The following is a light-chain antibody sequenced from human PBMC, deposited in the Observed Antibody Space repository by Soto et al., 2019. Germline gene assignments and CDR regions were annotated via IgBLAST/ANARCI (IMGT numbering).Light chain of an antibody. CDR2: GNS. CDR3: QSYDSSLSGYV. J-gene: IGLJ1*01. V-gene: IGLV1-40*01. Sequence: QSALTQPPSVSRAPRQRVTNPRTGRSSKIGAGYDVHWYQQLPGTAPKLLIYGNSNRPSGVPDRFSGSKSGTSASLAITGLQAEDEADYYCQSYDSSLSGYVFGTGTKVTVL. CDR1: SSKIGAGYD.